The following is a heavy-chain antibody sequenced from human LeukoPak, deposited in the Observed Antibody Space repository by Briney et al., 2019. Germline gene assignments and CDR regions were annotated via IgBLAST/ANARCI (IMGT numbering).Heavy chain of an antibody. CDR2: INPNSGGT. D-gene: IGHD3-10*01. CDR1: GYTFTGYY. Sequence: GASVRLSCTASGYTFTGYYMHWVRQAPGQGLEWMGGINPNSGGTNYAQTFQGRVTITRDKSISTAYMELSRLRSDDTAVYYCAYGSGGYWDRQLDYSGGGALVTVSS. CDR3: AYGSGGYWDRQLDY. J-gene: IGHJ4*02. V-gene: IGHV1-2*02.